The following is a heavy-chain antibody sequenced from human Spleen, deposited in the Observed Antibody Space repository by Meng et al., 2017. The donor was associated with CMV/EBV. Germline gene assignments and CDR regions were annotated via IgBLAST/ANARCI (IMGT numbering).Heavy chain of an antibody. CDR2: IIPILGIA. CDR3: ARLLRPMVGGSTYAFDI. D-gene: IGHD1-26*01. Sequence: SVKVSCKASGGTFSSYAISWVRQAPGQGLEWMGGIIPILGIANYAQKFQGRVTITADKSTSTVYMEMSSLRYEDTAVYYCARLLRPMVGGSTYAFDIWGQGTMVTVSS. V-gene: IGHV1-69*10. J-gene: IGHJ3*02. CDR1: GGTFSSYA.